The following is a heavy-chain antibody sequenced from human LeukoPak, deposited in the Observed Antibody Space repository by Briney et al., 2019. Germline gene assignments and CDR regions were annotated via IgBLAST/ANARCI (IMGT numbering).Heavy chain of an antibody. Sequence: GGSLRLSCAASGFTFSSYDMHWVRQATGKGLEWVSAIGTAGDTYYPGSVKGRFTISRENAKNSLYLQMNSLRAGDTAVYYCARGGGGYSYGYRAGDYYYGMDVWGQGTTVTVSS. CDR2: IGTAGDT. CDR3: ARGGGGYSYGYRAGDYYYGMDV. J-gene: IGHJ6*02. CDR1: GFTFSSYD. D-gene: IGHD5-18*01. V-gene: IGHV3-13*04.